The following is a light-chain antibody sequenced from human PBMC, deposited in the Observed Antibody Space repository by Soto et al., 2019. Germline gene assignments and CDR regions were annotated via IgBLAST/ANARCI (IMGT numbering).Light chain of an antibody. J-gene: IGLJ2*01. CDR1: KLGDKY. CDR2: QDS. CDR3: QAWDSSVV. V-gene: IGLV3-1*01. Sequence: SYELTQPPSVSMSPGQTASITCSGDKLGDKYACWYQQKPGQSPVLVIYQDSKRPSGIPERFSGSNSGNTATLTISGTQAMDEADYYCQAWDSSVVFGGGTKVTVL.